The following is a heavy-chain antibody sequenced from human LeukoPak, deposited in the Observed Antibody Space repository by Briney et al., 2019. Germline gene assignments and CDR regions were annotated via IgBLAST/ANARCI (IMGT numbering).Heavy chain of an antibody. CDR3: ARDHVGFGEHDAFDI. D-gene: IGHD3-10*01. Sequence: PGGSLRLSCAASGFTFDDYGMSWVRQAPGKGLELVSGINWNGGSTGYADSVKGRFTISRDNAKNSLYLQMNSLRAEDTALYYCARDHVGFGEHDAFDIWGQGTMVTVSS. J-gene: IGHJ3*02. CDR2: INWNGGST. CDR1: GFTFDDYG. V-gene: IGHV3-20*04.